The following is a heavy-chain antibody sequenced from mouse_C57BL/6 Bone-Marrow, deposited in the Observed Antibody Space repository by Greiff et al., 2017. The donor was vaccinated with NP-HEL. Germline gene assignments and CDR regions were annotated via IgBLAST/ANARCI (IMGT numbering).Heavy chain of an antibody. CDR1: GYNFTSSG. J-gene: IGHJ3*01. V-gene: IGHV1-81*01. D-gene: IGHD1-1*01. CDR2: IYPRSGNT. Sequence: VQLQQSGAELARPGASVKLSCKASGYNFTSSGISWVKQRTGQGLEWIGEIYPRSGNTYYNEKFKGKATLTADKSSSTAYMELRSLTSEDSAVYFCARFYYYGSSSAWFAYWGQGTLVTVSA. CDR3: ARFYYYGSSSAWFAY.